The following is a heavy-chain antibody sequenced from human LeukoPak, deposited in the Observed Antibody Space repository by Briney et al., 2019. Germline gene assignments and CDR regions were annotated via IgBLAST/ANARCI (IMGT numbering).Heavy chain of an antibody. CDR1: GFTLSSYN. V-gene: IGHV3-23*01. CDR3: AKGDGAFDI. CDR2: ITGNGGNT. J-gene: IGHJ3*02. Sequence: GGSLRLSCAASGFTLSSYNMKWVRKAPGKGPEWVSGITGNGGNTYYTDSVKGRFTISRDNSKNTLYLQMNSLRAEDTAVYYCAKGDGAFDIWGQGTMVTVSS.